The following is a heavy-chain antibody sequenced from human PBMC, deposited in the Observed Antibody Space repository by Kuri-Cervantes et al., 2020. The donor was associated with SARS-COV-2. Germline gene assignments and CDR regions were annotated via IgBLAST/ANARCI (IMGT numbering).Heavy chain of an antibody. V-gene: IGHV3-72*01. J-gene: IGHJ6*03. Sequence: GESLKISCAASGFTFSDHYMDWVRQAPGKGLEWVGRTRNKANSYTTEYAASVKGRFTISRDDSKNSLYLQMNSLRAEDTAVYYCARDRYVFYYYDSSGYYYYYMDVWGKGTTVTVSS. CDR2: TRNKANSYTT. CDR1: GFTFSDHY. CDR3: ARDRYVFYYYDSSGYYYYYMDV. D-gene: IGHD3-22*01.